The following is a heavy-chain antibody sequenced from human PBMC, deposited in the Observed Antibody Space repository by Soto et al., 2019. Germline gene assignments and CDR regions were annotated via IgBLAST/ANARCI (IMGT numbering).Heavy chain of an antibody. Sequence: QVQLVQSGAEVRMPEASVKVSCKASGYTFTKYAIHWVRQAPGQRPEWMGWIDANNGRTKYSGKFQGRFTIARDASANTAYMELSSLRSEDTAVYNCARGRWTQTTADYYLDYWGQGTLVTVSS. J-gene: IGHJ4*02. V-gene: IGHV1-3*01. CDR1: GYTFTKYA. D-gene: IGHD1-1*01. CDR2: IDANNGRT. CDR3: ARGRWTQTTADYYLDY.